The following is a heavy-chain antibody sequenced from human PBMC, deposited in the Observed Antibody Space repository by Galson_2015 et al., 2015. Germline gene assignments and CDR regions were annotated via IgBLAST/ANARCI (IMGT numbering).Heavy chain of an antibody. CDR3: ARTPDYYDSSGYYFSPNWFDP. Sequence: VKVSCKASGGTFSIYTISWVRQAPGQGLEWMGRIIPILGIANYAQKFQGRVTITADKSTSTAYMELSSLRSEDTAVYYCARTPDYYDSSGYYFSPNWFDPWGQGTLVTVSS. V-gene: IGHV1-69*02. CDR2: IIPILGIA. J-gene: IGHJ5*02. D-gene: IGHD3-22*01. CDR1: GGTFSIYT.